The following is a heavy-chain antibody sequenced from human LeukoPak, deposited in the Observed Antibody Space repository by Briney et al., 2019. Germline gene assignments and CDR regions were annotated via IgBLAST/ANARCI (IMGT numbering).Heavy chain of an antibody. CDR1: GGSISSYY. D-gene: IGHD3-22*01. CDR3: ARGTYYYDSSGYVVDAFDI. J-gene: IGHJ3*02. Sequence: KPSETLSLTCTVSGGSISSYYWSWIRQPPGKGLEWIGYIYYSGSTNYNPSLKSRVTISVDTSKNQFSLKLSSVTAADTAVYYCARGTYYYDSSGYVVDAFDIWGQGTMVTVSS. CDR2: IYYSGST. V-gene: IGHV4-59*01.